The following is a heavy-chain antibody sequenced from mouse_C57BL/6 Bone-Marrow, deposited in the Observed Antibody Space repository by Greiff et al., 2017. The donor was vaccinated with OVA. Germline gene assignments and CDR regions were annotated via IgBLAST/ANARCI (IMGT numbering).Heavy chain of an antibody. CDR3: ARGREWGRYAMDY. CDR2: IWSGGST. V-gene: IGHV2-2*01. CDR1: GFSLTSSG. J-gene: IGHJ4*01. Sequence: VQLQQSGPGLVQPSQSLSITCTVSGFSLTSSGVPWVRQSPGTGLEWLGVIWSGGSTDYNAAFISRLSISKDNSKSQVFFKMNSLQADDTAIYYCARGREWGRYAMDYWGQGTSVTVSS.